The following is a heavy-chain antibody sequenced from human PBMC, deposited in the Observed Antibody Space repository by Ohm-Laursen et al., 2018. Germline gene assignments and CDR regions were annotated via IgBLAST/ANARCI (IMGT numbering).Heavy chain of an antibody. CDR1: GGSISSYY. J-gene: IGHJ4*02. D-gene: IGHD6-6*01. Sequence: SETLSLTCTVSGGSISSYYWSWIRQPAGKGLEWIGRIYTNGNTNYNPSLKSRVTISVDTSKNQFSLKLSSVTAADTAVYYCARQEYSSSSPFDYWGQGTLVTVSS. V-gene: IGHV4-4*07. CDR3: ARQEYSSSSPFDY. CDR2: IYTNGNT.